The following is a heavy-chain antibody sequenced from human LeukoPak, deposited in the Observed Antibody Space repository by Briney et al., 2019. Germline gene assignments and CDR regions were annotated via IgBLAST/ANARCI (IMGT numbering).Heavy chain of an antibody. CDR1: GFTFSSYW. J-gene: IGHJ4*02. V-gene: IGHV3-74*01. Sequence: GGSLRLSCAASGFTFSSYWMHWVRQAPGKGLVWVSRINSDGSSTNYADSVKGRFTISRDNSKNTLYLQMNSLGAEDTGVYYCARDRGSSWYIDHWGQGTLVTVSS. CDR3: ARDRGSSWYIDH. D-gene: IGHD6-13*01. CDR2: INSDGSST.